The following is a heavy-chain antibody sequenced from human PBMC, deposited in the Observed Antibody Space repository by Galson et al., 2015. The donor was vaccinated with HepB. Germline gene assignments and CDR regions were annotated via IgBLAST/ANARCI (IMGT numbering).Heavy chain of an antibody. D-gene: IGHD1-26*01. V-gene: IGHV1-8*01. J-gene: IGHJ4*02. CDR2: MNPNSGNT. CDR1: GYTFTSYD. CDR3: AAELLSGPIGLLDY. Sequence: SVKVSCKASGYTFTSYDINWVRQATGQGLEWMGWMNPNSGNTGYAQKFQGRVTMTRNTSISTAYMELSSLRSEDTAVYYCAAELLSGPIGLLDYWGQGTLVTVSS.